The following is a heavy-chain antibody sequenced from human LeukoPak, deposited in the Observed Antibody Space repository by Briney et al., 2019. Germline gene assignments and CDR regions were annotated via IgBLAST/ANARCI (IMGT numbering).Heavy chain of an antibody. CDR2: IKQDGSEK. CDR1: GFTLSMHW. V-gene: IGHV3-7*03. CDR3: AKGGSPRY. J-gene: IGHJ4*02. D-gene: IGHD2-15*01. Sequence: GGSLRLSCATSGFTLSMHWMSWARQAPGKGLEWVANIKQDGSEKYYVDSVKGRFTISRDNSKNTLYLQMNSLRAEDTAVYYCAKGGSPRYWGQGTLVTVSS.